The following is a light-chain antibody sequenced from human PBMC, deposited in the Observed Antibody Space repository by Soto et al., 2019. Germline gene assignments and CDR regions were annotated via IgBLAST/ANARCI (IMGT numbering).Light chain of an antibody. Sequence: EIVLTQSPATLSLSPGERATLSCRASQSVSSYLAWYQQKPGQAPRLLIYYASDRATGIPARFSGSGSGTDFTLTISSLEAEDFAVYYCQQRRYSLTFGGGTKVEIK. CDR1: QSVSSY. V-gene: IGKV3-11*01. CDR2: YAS. J-gene: IGKJ4*01. CDR3: QQRRYSLT.